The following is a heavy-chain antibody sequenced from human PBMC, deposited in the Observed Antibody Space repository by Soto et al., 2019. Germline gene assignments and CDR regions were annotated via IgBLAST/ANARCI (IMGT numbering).Heavy chain of an antibody. D-gene: IGHD4-17*01. J-gene: IGHJ4*02. CDR2: INAGNGNT. CDR1: GYTFTSYA. CDR3: ARRIGSVTGLDY. Sequence: GASVKVFCKASGYTFTSYAMHWVRQAPGQRLEWMGWINAGNGNTKYSQKFQGRVTITRDTSASTAYMELSSLRSEDTAVYYCARRIGSVTGLDYWGQGTLVTVSS. V-gene: IGHV1-3*01.